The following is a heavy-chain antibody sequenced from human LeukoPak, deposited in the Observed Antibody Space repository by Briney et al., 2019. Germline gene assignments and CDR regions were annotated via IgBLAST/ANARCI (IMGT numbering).Heavy chain of an antibody. CDR1: GYTFTSYG. D-gene: IGHD1-26*01. CDR2: ISTYNGNT. J-gene: IGHJ5*02. V-gene: IGHV1-18*01. Sequence: GASVKVSCKASGYTFTSYGISWVRQAPGQGLEWLGWISTYNGNTHYAQKLQGRVTMTTDTSTTTAYMELRSLRSDDTAVYYCAREVHEWGNWFDPWGQGTLVTVSS. CDR3: AREVHEWGNWFDP.